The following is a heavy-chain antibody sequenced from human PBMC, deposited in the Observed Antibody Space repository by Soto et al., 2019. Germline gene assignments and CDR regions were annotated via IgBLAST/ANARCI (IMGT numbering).Heavy chain of an antibody. J-gene: IGHJ6*02. CDR2: ISPYNGNT. CDR3: ARDQSFDRTYYYGIDV. V-gene: IGHV1-18*04. CDR1: GYPFTSYG. Sequence: QVHLVQSGAEVKKPGASVKVSCKTSGYPFTSYGIGWVRQAPGQGLEWMAWISPYNGNTYYAQKFQGRVSMTTDTSTNTVYMELRSLRSDDTAAYYCARDQSFDRTYYYGIDVWGQGTTVTVS.